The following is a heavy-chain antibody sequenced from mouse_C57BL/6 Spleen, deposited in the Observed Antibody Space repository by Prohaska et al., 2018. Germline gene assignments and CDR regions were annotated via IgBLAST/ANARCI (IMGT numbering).Heavy chain of an antibody. J-gene: IGHJ2*01. D-gene: IGHD2-4*01. CDR3: TRDWFIGDYDGYFDY. V-gene: IGHV5-9-1*02. Sequence: KLSCAASGFTFSSYAMSWVRQTPEKRLEWVAYISSGGDYIYYAETVKGRFTISRDNARNTLYLQMSSLKSEDTAMYYCTRDWFIGDYDGYFDYWGQGTTLTVSS. CDR2: ISSGGDYI. CDR1: GFTFSSYA.